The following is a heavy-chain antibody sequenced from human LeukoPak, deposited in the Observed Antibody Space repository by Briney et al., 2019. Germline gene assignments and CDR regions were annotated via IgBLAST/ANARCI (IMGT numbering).Heavy chain of an antibody. CDR2: ISGSGGST. D-gene: IGHD2-15*01. CDR3: AKIPVVVVAASYYFDY. V-gene: IGHV3-23*01. Sequence: GGSLRLSCAASGFTFNSYAMRWVRQAPGKGLEWVSCISGSGGSTYYADSVKGRFTISRDNSKNTLYLQMNSLRAEETAVYYCAKIPVVVVAASYYFDYWGQGTLVTVSS. CDR1: GFTFNSYA. J-gene: IGHJ4*02.